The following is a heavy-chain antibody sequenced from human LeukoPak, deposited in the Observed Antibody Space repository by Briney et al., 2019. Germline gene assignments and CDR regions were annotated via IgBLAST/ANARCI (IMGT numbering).Heavy chain of an antibody. Sequence: SETLSLXCTVSGGSISSGSYYWSWIRQPAGKGLEWIGRIYTSGSTNYNPSLKSRVTISVDTPKNQFSLKLSSVTAADTAVYYCARAGVAAAGLMIGSWFDPWGQGTLVTVSS. J-gene: IGHJ5*02. D-gene: IGHD6-13*01. CDR3: ARAGVAAAGLMIGSWFDP. V-gene: IGHV4-61*02. CDR1: GGSISSGSYY. CDR2: IYTSGST.